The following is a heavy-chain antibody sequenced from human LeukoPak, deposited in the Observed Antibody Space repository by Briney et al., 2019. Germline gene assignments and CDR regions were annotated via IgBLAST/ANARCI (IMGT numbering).Heavy chain of an antibody. J-gene: IGHJ4*02. CDR2: IKEGGSET. D-gene: IGHD2-21*01. CDR1: GFTFSRSW. V-gene: IGHV3-7*01. CDR3: SYSLNF. Sequence: PGGSLRLSCAASGFTFSRSWMDWVRQAPGKGLEWVANIKEGGSETHYVDSAKGRFTVSRDNAKNTLFLQVDSLRVEDTAIYYCSYSLNFWGQGTLVTVSS.